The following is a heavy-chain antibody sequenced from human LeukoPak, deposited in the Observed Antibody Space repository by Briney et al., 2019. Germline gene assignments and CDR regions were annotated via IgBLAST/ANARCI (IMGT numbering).Heavy chain of an antibody. J-gene: IGHJ4*02. Sequence: ASVKVSCKASGYTFTSYAMHWVRQAPGRRLEWMGWINAGNGNTKYSQKFQGRVTITRDTSASTANMELSSLRSDDTAVYYCARDRSQWLLPFDYWGQGTLVTVSS. CDR3: ARDRSQWLLPFDY. CDR2: INAGNGNT. CDR1: GYTFTSYA. V-gene: IGHV1-3*01. D-gene: IGHD6-19*01.